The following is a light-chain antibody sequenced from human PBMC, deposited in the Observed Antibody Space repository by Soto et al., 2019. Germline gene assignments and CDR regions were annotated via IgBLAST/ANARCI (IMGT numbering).Light chain of an antibody. CDR3: LQDYIYPRT. CDR2: AAS. Sequence: PSSLSASVGDTVTITCRASEGIRNELGWYRQRPGKAPEVLIYAASILQNGVPSRFSGSGSGTAFTLTIKSLQPDDFGTYYCLQDYIYPRTFGQGTKVDIK. V-gene: IGKV1-6*01. J-gene: IGKJ1*01. CDR1: EGIRNE.